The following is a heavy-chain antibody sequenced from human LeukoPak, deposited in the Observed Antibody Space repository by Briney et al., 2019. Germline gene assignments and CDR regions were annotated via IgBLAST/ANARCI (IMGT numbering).Heavy chain of an antibody. Sequence: GGSLRLSCSASGFTFSRYAMSWVRQAPGKGLEWVAVISYDGSNKYYADSVKGRFTISRDNSENTLYLQMNSLRAEDTALYYCAKATGYLLWGQGTLVTVSS. CDR1: GFTFSRYA. CDR2: ISYDGSNK. CDR3: AKATGYLL. V-gene: IGHV3-30*18. D-gene: IGHD5-18*01. J-gene: IGHJ4*02.